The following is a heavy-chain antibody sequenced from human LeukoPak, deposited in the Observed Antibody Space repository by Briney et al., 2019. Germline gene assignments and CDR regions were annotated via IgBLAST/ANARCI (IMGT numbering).Heavy chain of an antibody. CDR3: ARDLGYNYGYENDAFDI. J-gene: IGHJ3*02. CDR2: IYYSGST. Sequence: SETLSLTCTVSGGSISSYYWSWIRQPPGKGLEWIGYIYYSGSTNYNPSLKSRVTISVDTSKNQFSLKLSSVTAADTAVYYCARDLGYNYGYENDAFDIWGQVTMVTVSS. V-gene: IGHV4-59*01. D-gene: IGHD5-18*01. CDR1: GGSISSYY.